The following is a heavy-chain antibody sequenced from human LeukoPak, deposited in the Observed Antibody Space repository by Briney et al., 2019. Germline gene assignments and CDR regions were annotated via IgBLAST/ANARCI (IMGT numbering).Heavy chain of an antibody. Sequence: PSETLSLTCTVSGGSISSYYWSWIRQPPGKGLEWIGEINHSGSTNYNPSLKSRVTISVDTSKNQFSLKLSSVTAADTAVYYCARVSGAGYDGRGVFDYWGQGTLVTVSS. CDR2: INHSGST. D-gene: IGHD2-8*02. CDR1: GGSISSYY. V-gene: IGHV4-34*01. J-gene: IGHJ4*02. CDR3: ARVSGAGYDGRGVFDY.